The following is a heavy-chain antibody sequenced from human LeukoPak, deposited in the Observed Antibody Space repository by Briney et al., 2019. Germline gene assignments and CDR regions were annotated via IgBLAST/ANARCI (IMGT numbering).Heavy chain of an antibody. CDR3: ARTDETAPAEDFQH. V-gene: IGHV3-30*03. Sequence: GGSLRLSCAASGFTLTTYGIHWVRQAPGKGLEWVAVISYDGINKDYADSVKGRFTISRDNSKNTLYLQMKSLRAEDTAVYYCARTDETAPAEDFQHWGQGTLVTVSS. CDR1: GFTLTTYG. CDR2: ISYDGINK. D-gene: IGHD2-21*02. J-gene: IGHJ1*01.